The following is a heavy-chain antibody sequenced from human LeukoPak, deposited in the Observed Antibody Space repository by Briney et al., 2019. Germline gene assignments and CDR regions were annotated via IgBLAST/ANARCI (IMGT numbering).Heavy chain of an antibody. CDR1: GYSISSGYY. V-gene: IGHV4-38-2*02. Sequence: SETLSLTCTVSGYSISSGYYWGWIRQPPGKRLEWVGSIYNPTLKSRVTISVDTSKNQFSLNLTSVTAADAAVYYCARDRHSGYDGFGAFDIWGQGTMVTVSS. J-gene: IGHJ3*02. CDR3: ARDRHSGYDGFGAFDI. D-gene: IGHD5-12*01.